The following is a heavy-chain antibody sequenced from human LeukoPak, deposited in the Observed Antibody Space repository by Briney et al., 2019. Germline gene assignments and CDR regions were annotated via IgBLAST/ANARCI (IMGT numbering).Heavy chain of an antibody. CDR1: GYTFTGYY. Sequence: WAPVKVSCKASGYTFTGYYMHWVRQAPGQGLEWMGWINPNSGGTNYAQKFQGRVTMTRDTSISTAYMELSGLRSDDTAVYYCARPDILRYFDYWGQGTLVTVSS. D-gene: IGHD3-9*01. CDR3: ARPDILRYFDY. V-gene: IGHV1-2*02. CDR2: INPNSGGT. J-gene: IGHJ4*02.